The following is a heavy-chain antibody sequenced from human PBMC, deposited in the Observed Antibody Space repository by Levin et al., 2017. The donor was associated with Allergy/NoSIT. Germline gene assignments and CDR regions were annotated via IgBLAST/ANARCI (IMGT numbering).Heavy chain of an antibody. D-gene: IGHD2-2*01. J-gene: IGHJ4*02. CDR1: GFTFSSYA. CDR2: ISGSGGST. V-gene: IGHV3-23*01. CDR3: AKDRDIVVVPAAINN. Sequence: GGSLRLSCAASGFTFSSYAMSWVRQAPGKGLEWVSAISGSGGSTYYADSVKGRFTISRDNSKNTLYLQMNSLRAEDTAVYYCAKDRDIVVVPAAINNWGQGTLVTVSS.